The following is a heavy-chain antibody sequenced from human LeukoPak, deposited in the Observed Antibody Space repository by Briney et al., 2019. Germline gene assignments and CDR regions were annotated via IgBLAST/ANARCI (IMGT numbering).Heavy chain of an antibody. Sequence: GGSLRLSCAASGFTFSSYAIHWVRQAPGKGLEWVSAVTGGGGSTYYADSVKGRFTISRDNSKNTLYLQMNSLRAEDTAVYYCAKDREGTIADYFDYWGQGTLVTVSS. D-gene: IGHD1-7*01. V-gene: IGHV3-23*01. CDR1: GFTFSSYA. CDR2: VTGGGGST. CDR3: AKDREGTIADYFDY. J-gene: IGHJ4*02.